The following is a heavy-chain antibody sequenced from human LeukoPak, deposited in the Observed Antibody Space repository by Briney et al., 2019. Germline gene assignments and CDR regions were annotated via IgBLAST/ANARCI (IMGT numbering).Heavy chain of an antibody. CDR2: VNPNSGAT. J-gene: IGHJ4*02. V-gene: IGHV1-2*02. CDR1: GYTFTGYY. CDR3: ARDTSGNNFEY. Sequence: ASVKVSCKASGYTFTGYYMHWVRQAPGQELEWMGWVNPNSGATSYAQKFHGRVTMTRDTSITTAYMELSILKSDDTAVYYCARDTSGNNFEYWGQGTLVSVSS. D-gene: IGHD1/OR15-1a*01.